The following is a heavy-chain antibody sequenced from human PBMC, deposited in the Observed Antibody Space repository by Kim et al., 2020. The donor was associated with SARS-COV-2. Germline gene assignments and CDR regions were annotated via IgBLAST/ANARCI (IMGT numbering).Heavy chain of an antibody. D-gene: IGHD3-10*01. J-gene: IGHJ5*01. CDR3: AKPTTVYSHTGSYWHWFAS. V-gene: IGHV3-23*01. Sequence: GGSLRLSCAASGFTFTSYAMSWVRQAPGKGLEWVSSIGGSGGKTFYADSVKGRFTISRDNSKNTVFLQMNSLRAEDTAVYYCAKPTTVYSHTGSYWHWFASGGQGTLAAVSS. CDR1: GFTFTSYA. CDR2: IGGSGGKT.